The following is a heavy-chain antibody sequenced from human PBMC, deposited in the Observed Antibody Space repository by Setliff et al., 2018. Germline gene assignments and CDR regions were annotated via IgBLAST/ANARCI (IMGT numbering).Heavy chain of an antibody. CDR1: GGSVRSGPYY. CDR3: ARGPPGYNPYHWFDS. CDR2: ISYIGNT. J-gene: IGHJ5*01. D-gene: IGHD5-12*01. V-gene: IGHV4-61*01. Sequence: PSETLSLTCTVSGGSVRSGPYYWSWIRQPPGKGLEWIGFISYIGNTNYNPSLKSRITISLDTSKNQFSLKVNSVTAADTAVYYCARGPPGYNPYHWFDSWGQGTLVTVSS.